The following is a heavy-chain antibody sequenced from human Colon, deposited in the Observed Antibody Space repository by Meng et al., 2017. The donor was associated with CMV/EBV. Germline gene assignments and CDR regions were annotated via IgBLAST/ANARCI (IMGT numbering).Heavy chain of an antibody. D-gene: IGHD3-16*01. V-gene: IGHV4-30-4*01. Sequence: SDGSSIGEYYWTWIRQPPGKGLEWIGYIHGSGSTQYYPSLQSRLTMSIDTSKNQFSLKLSSVTAADTAVYYCVRDRITVSGNWFDPWGQGTLVTVSS. CDR1: DGSSIGEYY. CDR3: VRDRITVSGNWFDP. J-gene: IGHJ5*02. CDR2: IHGSGST.